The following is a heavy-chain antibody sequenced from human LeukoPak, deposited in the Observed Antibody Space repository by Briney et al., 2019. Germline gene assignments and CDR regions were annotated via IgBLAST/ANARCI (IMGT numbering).Heavy chain of an antibody. D-gene: IGHD4-17*01. J-gene: IGHJ4*02. V-gene: IGHV4-39*01. CDR3: ARFDYGDYKFDY. Sequence: ASGTLSLTCTVSGGSISRSGYYWVWVRQPPEKGLEWIGNIYDAGNTYNNPSLRSRVTISVDTSKNQFSLKLSSVTAADTAVYYRARFDYGDYKFDYWGQGTLVTVSS. CDR2: IYDAGNT. CDR1: GGSISRSGYY.